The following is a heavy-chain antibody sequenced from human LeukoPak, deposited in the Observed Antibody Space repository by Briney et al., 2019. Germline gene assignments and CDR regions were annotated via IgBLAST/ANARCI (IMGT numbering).Heavy chain of an antibody. CDR3: ARVSASGFDP. CDR2: IYDSGST. J-gene: IGHJ5*02. Sequence: PSETLSLTCTVSGGSIRSSYYYWGWIRQPPGKGLEWIGSIYDSGSTYYNPSLKSRVTISVDTSKNQFSLKLSSVTAADTAVYYCARVSASGFDPWGQGTLVTVSS. V-gene: IGHV4-39*07. CDR1: GGSIRSSYYY.